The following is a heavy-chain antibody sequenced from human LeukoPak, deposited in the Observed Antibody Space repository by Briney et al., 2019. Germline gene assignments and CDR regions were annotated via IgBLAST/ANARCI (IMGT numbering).Heavy chain of an antibody. CDR3: ARGAGDSSGKDAFDI. D-gene: IGHD3-22*01. CDR2: IYYSGST. CDR1: GGSFSGYY. V-gene: IGHV4-34*01. Sequence: PSETLSLTCAVYGGSFSGYYWGWIRQPPGKGLEWIGSIYYSGSTYYNPSLKSRVTISVDTSKNQFSLKLSSVTAADTAVYYCARGAGDSSGKDAFDIWGQGTMVTVSS. J-gene: IGHJ3*02.